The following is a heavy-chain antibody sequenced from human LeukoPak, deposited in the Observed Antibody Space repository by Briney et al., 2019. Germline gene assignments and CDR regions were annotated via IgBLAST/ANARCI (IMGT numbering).Heavy chain of an antibody. V-gene: IGHV4-59*01. J-gene: IGHJ5*02. Sequence: PSETLSLTCTVSGGSISSYYWSSIRQPPGKGLEWIGYIYYSGRTNYKPSLKSRVTISVDTPKNQFSMKLSSVTAADTAVYYCARGGYSSSWYGERWFDPWGQGTLVTVSS. CDR3: ARGGYSSSWYGERWFDP. CDR1: GGSISSYY. D-gene: IGHD6-13*01. CDR2: IYYSGRT.